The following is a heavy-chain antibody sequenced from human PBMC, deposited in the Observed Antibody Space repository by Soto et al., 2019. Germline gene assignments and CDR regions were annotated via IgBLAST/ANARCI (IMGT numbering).Heavy chain of an antibody. CDR1: GGTFSSYT. D-gene: IGHD3-9*01. V-gene: IGHV1-69*02. J-gene: IGHJ5*02. Sequence: ASVKVSCKASGGTFSSYTISWVRQAPGQGLEWMGRIIPILGIANYAQKFQGRVTITADKSTSTAYMELSSLRSEDTAVYYCARGIRYFDWSSWFDPWGQGTLVTVSS. CDR2: IIPILGIA. CDR3: ARGIRYFDWSSWFDP.